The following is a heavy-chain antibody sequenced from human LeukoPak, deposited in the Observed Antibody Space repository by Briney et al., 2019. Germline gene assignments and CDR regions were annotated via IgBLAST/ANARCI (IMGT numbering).Heavy chain of an antibody. D-gene: IGHD3-3*01. J-gene: IGHJ4*02. CDR1: GGSFSGYY. Sequence: SETLSLTCAVYGGSFSGYYWSWIRQPPGEGLEWIGEINHSGSTNYNPSLKSRVTISVDTSKNQFSLKLSSVTAADTAVYYCARKFWSGYYTGFNDYWGQGTLVTVSS. V-gene: IGHV4-34*01. CDR2: INHSGST. CDR3: ARKFWSGYYTGFNDY.